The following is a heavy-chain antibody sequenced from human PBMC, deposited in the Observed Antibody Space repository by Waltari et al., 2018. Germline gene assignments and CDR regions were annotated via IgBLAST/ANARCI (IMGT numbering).Heavy chain of an antibody. CDR1: GGSFSGYY. CDR2: INRAGST. J-gene: IGHJ6*02. CDR3: VRLEDCTGPGGHCYSGDPFALDV. V-gene: IGHV4-34*02. Sequence: QVQLQQWGAGLLQSSETLSLTCAVYGGSFSGYYWGWVRQPPGKGREWIGEINRAGSTKNNPSLRSRVTRSADTSKSQFSLKLNSVTAADTAVYYCVRLEDCTGPGGHCYSGDPFALDVWGQGTTVTVSS. D-gene: IGHD2-15*01.